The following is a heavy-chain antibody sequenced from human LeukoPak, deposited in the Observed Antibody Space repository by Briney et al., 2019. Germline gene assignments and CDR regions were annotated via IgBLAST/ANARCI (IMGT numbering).Heavy chain of an antibody. CDR2: INPNSGGT. Sequence: GASVKVSCKASGYTFTGYYMHWVRQAPGQGLEWMGWINPNSGGTNYAQKFQGRVTMTRDTSTSTVYMEVSSLRSDDTAVYYCARNYGSGLDVWGKGTTVIISS. D-gene: IGHD3-10*01. CDR1: GYTFTGYY. CDR3: ARNYGSGLDV. J-gene: IGHJ6*04. V-gene: IGHV1-2*02.